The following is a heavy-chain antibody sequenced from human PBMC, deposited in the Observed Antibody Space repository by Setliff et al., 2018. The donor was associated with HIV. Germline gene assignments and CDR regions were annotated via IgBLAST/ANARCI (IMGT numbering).Heavy chain of an antibody. CDR1: GGTFTSYV. V-gene: IGHV1-69*10. CDR3: ARPQWELGVDYYGMDV. D-gene: IGHD1-26*01. CDR2: IIPILGIA. Sequence: SVKVSCKASGGTFTSYVISWVRQAPGQGLEWTGGIIPILGIASYSQKFQGRVTITADKSTSTAYMELSSLRSEDTAVYYCARPQWELGVDYYGMDVWGQGTTVTVSS. J-gene: IGHJ6*02.